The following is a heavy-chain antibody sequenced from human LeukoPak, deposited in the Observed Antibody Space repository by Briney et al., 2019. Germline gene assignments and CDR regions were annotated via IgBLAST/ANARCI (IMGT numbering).Heavy chain of an antibody. Sequence: ASVKVSCKASGYXFTSYAMHWVRQAPGQRLEWMGRSNAGNGNTKYSQEFQGRVTITADESTSTAYMELSSLRSEDTAVYYCARDGGGRSGWYHDWNFDLWGRGTLVTVSS. CDR3: ARDGGGRSGWYHDWNFDL. V-gene: IGHV1-3*01. D-gene: IGHD6-19*01. CDR1: GYXFTSYA. CDR2: SNAGNGNT. J-gene: IGHJ2*01.